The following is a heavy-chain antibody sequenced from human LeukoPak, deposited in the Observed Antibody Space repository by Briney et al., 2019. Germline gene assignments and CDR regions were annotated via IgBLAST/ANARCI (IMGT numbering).Heavy chain of an antibody. J-gene: IGHJ5*02. CDR1: GGSFSDYF. CDR3: ARDEYRSRWLHP. Sequence: PSETLSLMCSVYGGSFSDYFWSWIRQPPGKGLEWIGEIDDGGNTNYNPSLMSRVIVSMEKSKKQFSLVMRSVTAADTAVYHCARDEYRSRWLHPWGQGTLVTVTS. D-gene: IGHD5-24*01. CDR2: IDDGGNT. V-gene: IGHV4-34*01.